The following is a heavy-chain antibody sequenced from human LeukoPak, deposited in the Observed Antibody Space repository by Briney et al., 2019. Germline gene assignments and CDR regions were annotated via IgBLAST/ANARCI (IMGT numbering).Heavy chain of an antibody. CDR2: ISGDGGST. V-gene: IGHV3-43*02. Sequence: GGSLRLPCAASGFTFDDYAMHWVRQAPGKGLEWVSLISGDGGSTYYADSVKGRFTISRDNSKNSLYLQMNSLRTEDTALYYCAKDSPRITMMWGYYFDYWGQGTLVTVSS. CDR3: AKDSPRITMMWGYYFDY. CDR1: GFTFDDYA. J-gene: IGHJ4*02. D-gene: IGHD3-22*01.